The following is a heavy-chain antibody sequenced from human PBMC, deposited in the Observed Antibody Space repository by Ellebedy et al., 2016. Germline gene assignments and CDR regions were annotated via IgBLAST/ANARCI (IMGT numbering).Heavy chain of an antibody. CDR2: IDHSGST. J-gene: IGHJ6*02. V-gene: IGHV4-34*01. CDR3: ASGGGGIQLWRKFYFYGLDV. CDR1: GGSFNGYF. Sequence: SETLSLTXAVYGGSFNGYFWAWIRQSPGKGLEWIGKIDHSGSTNYSPSLKSRVTISLDTSKNQISLKVRSVTAADTAVYYCASGGGGIQLWRKFYFYGLDVWGHGTTVTVSS. D-gene: IGHD5-18*01.